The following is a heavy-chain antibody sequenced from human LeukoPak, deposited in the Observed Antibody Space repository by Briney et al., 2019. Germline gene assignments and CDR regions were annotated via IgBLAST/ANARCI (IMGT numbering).Heavy chain of an antibody. CDR2: ISSSSSYI. J-gene: IGHJ4*02. CDR1: GFTFRSYA. Sequence: GGSLRLSCAASGFTFRSYAMSWVRQAPGKGLEWVSSISSSSSYIYYADSVKGRFTISRDNAKNSLYLQMNSLRAEDTAVYYCARDQYYDSSGYSSHETFDYWGQGTLVTVSS. V-gene: IGHV3-21*01. CDR3: ARDQYYDSSGYSSHETFDY. D-gene: IGHD3-22*01.